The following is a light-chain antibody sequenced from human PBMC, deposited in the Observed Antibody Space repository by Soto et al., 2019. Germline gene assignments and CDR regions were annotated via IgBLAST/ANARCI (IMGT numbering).Light chain of an antibody. Sequence: QSALTQPASVSGSPGQSITIYCTGTSSDVGGYNYVSWYQQHPGKAPKLMIYEVSNRPSGVSNRCSGSKSGNTASLTISGLQAEDEADYYCSSYRGSNTWVFGGGTKLTVL. CDR1: SSDVGGYNY. CDR3: SSYRGSNTWV. J-gene: IGLJ3*02. V-gene: IGLV2-14*01. CDR2: EVS.